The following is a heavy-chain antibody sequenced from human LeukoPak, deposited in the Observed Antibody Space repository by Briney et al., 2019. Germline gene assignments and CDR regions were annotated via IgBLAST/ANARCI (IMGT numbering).Heavy chain of an antibody. J-gene: IGHJ4*02. CDR2: IHNSGST. CDR1: GGSISSSSYY. V-gene: IGHV4-39*01. CDR3: ARYKSSSSWPYYFDY. Sequence: SETLSLTCTVSGGSISSSSYYWGWIRQPPGKGLEWIGSIHNSGSTYYNLSLKSRVTISVDTSKNQFSLKLSSVTAADTAVYYCARYKSSSSWPYYFDYWGQGTLVTVSS. D-gene: IGHD6-13*01.